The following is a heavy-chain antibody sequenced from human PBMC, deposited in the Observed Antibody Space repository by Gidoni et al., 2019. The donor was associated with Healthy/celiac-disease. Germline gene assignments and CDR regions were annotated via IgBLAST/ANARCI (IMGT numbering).Heavy chain of an antibody. J-gene: IGHJ1*01. CDR3: AKDEWELLGGTEYFQH. CDR1: GFTFSRHA. CDR2: ISCSSGST. Sequence: EVQLLESGGGLVQPGGSLRLSCAASGFTFSRHAMSWVRQAPGQGLGWVAAISCSSGSTYYADAVKGRFTISRDNSKNTLYLQMNSLRAEDTAVYYCAKDEWELLGGTEYFQHWGQGTLVTVSS. V-gene: IGHV3-23*01. D-gene: IGHD1-26*01.